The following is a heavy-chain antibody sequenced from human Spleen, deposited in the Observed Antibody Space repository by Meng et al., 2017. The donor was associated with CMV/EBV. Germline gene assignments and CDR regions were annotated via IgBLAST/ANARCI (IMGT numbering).Heavy chain of an antibody. D-gene: IGHD4-11*01. CDR1: GFTFRSYA. CDR2: TSFDGSIK. CDR3: ARNEHSDYVRGHFYYYGMDV. V-gene: IGHV3-30-3*01. Sequence: GGSLRLSCAAFGFTFRSYAMHWVRQAPGKGLEWVAVTSFDGSIKLYADSARGRFTISRDNSNNIMFLQMSSLRAEDTAVYYCARNEHSDYVRGHFYYYGMDVWGRGTTVTVSS. J-gene: IGHJ6*02.